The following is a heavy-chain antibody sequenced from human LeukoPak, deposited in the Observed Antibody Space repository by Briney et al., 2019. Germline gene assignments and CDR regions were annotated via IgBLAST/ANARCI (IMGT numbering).Heavy chain of an antibody. D-gene: IGHD3-22*01. Sequence: KSSETLSLTCTVSGDSINSGGYYWSWIRQHPGKGLEWIGYMYYSGITYYNPSLRSRVTISLATSKNQFSLKLSSVTAADTAVYYCASQANYYDSRGYFQHWGQGTLVTVSS. CDR2: MYYSGIT. CDR3: ASQANYYDSRGYFQH. CDR1: GDSINSGGYY. J-gene: IGHJ1*01. V-gene: IGHV4-31*03.